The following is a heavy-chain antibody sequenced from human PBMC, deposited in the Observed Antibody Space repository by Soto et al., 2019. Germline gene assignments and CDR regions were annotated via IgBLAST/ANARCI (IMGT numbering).Heavy chain of an antibody. Sequence: QVQLQESGPGLVKPSQTLSLTCTVSGGSISSGGYYWSWIRQHPGKGLEWIAYIYYSGSTYYNPSLKSRLTISVDTSKNQFSLKLSSVTAADTAVYYCARGPLGMGYDSSGYPPHYFDYWGQGTLVTVSS. D-gene: IGHD3-22*01. CDR3: ARGPLGMGYDSSGYPPHYFDY. CDR2: IYYSGST. J-gene: IGHJ4*02. V-gene: IGHV4-31*03. CDR1: GGSISSGGYY.